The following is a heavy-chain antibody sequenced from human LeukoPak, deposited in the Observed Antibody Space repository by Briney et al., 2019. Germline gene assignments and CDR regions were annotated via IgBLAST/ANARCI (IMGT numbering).Heavy chain of an antibody. J-gene: IGHJ4*02. Sequence: SDTLSLTCTVSSGSISSYFWGWVRQPPGKGLEWIGRIYTTGTTHYNPSLKSRVTMSIDTSTNQFSLNLRSMTAADTAVYYCGRQGYTASHYFLDFWSQGTLVAVS. CDR1: SGSISSYF. D-gene: IGHD2-2*02. CDR2: IYTTGTT. V-gene: IGHV4-4*07. CDR3: GRQGYTASHYFLDF.